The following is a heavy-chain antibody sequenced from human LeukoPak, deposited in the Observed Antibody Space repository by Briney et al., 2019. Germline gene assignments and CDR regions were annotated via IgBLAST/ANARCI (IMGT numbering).Heavy chain of an antibody. CDR2: MSGGSGII. CDR3: VRGGPIYY. D-gene: IGHD5-24*01. Sequence: GVFLRRCCAASGCWFSRECLSWVRQAPGKGLEWVSYMSGGSGIIDDADSEKGRFTIVEGNARNSLERQMNSLRAEDTAVDYGVRGGPIYYWGQGTLVNVSS. CDR1: GCWFSREC. V-gene: IGHV3-48*01. J-gene: IGHJ4*02.